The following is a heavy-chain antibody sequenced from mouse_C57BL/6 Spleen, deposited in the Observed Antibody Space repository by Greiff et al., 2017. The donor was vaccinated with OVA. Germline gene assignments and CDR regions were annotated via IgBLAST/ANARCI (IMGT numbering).Heavy chain of an antibody. J-gene: IGHJ4*01. CDR1: GYTFTSYW. CDR3: AHLGSNYEDYYAMDY. Sequence: QVQLQQPGAELVRPGSSVKLSCKASGYTFTSYWLHWVKQSPIQGLEWIGNIDPSDSETHYNQKFKDKATLTVDKSSSTAYMQLSSLTSEDSAVYYCAHLGSNYEDYYAMDYWGQGTSVTVSS. D-gene: IGHD2-5*01. V-gene: IGHV1-52*01. CDR2: IDPSDSET.